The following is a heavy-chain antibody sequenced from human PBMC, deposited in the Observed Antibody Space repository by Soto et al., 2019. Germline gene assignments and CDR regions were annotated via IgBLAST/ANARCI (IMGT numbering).Heavy chain of an antibody. V-gene: IGHV3-23*01. CDR2: ISGSSSSK. CDR3: ARDLGYCVSTSCYLFDP. J-gene: IGHJ5*02. CDR1: GFTFSNYA. D-gene: IGHD2-2*03. Sequence: GGSLRLSCAASGFTFSNYAVTWVRQAPGKGLEWVSTISGSSSSKYYADSVKGRFTISRDNPKNTLYLQMNSLRDEDTAVYYCARDLGYCVSTSCYLFDPWGQGTLVTVSS.